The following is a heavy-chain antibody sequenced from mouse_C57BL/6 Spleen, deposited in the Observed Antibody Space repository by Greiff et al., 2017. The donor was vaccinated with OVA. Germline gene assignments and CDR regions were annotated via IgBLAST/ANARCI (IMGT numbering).Heavy chain of an antibody. Sequence: QVHVKQSGAELARPGASVKMSCKASGYTFTSYTMHWVKQRPGQGLEWIGYINPSSGYTKYNQKFKDKATLTADKSSSTAYMQLSSLTSEDSAVYYCARNYYSNYYFDDWGQGTTLTVSS. CDR3: ARNYYSNYYFDD. CDR1: GYTFTSYT. CDR2: INPSSGYT. J-gene: IGHJ2*01. V-gene: IGHV1-4*01. D-gene: IGHD2-5*01.